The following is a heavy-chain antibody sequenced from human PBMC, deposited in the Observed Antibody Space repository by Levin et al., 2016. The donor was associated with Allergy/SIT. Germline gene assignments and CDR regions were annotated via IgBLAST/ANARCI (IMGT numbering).Heavy chain of an antibody. D-gene: IGHD3-22*01. CDR3: ARDDYYESSDYYWNL. V-gene: IGHV4-4*07. Sequence: SETLSLTCNVSGGSLRNHYWSWIRQPAGKGLEWIGRVYTTGSTNYNPSLKSRVTISVDRSKNQFSLKLTSVTAADTAVYYCARDDYYESSDYYWNLWGQGTLVTVSS. J-gene: IGHJ4*02. CDR1: GGSLRNHY. CDR2: VYTTGST.